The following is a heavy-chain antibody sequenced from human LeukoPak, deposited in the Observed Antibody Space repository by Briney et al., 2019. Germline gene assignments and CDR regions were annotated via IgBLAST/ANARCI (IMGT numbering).Heavy chain of an antibody. V-gene: IGHV4-59*01. CDR3: ARDYSSFNWFDP. J-gene: IGHJ5*02. CDR1: GDSITSYY. CDR2: ISYNGST. Sequence: PSETLSLTCTVSGDSITSYYWSWIRQPPGKGLEWIGYISYNGSTNYNPSLKSRVTISVDTSKNQFSLKLSSVTAADTAVYYCARDYSSFNWFDPWGQGTLVTVSS. D-gene: IGHD4-11*01.